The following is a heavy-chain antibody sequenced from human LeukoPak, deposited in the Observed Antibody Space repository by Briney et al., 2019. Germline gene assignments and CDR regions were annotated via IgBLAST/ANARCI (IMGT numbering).Heavy chain of an antibody. J-gene: IGHJ4*02. CDR1: GYSFKSYW. V-gene: IGHV5-51*01. Sequence: GESLKISCKGSGYSFKSYWIGWVRQLPGKGLEGMGIIYPGDSDTRYSPSFQGQVTISADKSISTAYLQWSSLKASDTAMYYCARLPGIVATIERYFDYWGQGNLVTVSS. CDR3: ARLPGIVATIERYFDY. CDR2: IYPGDSDT. D-gene: IGHD5-12*01.